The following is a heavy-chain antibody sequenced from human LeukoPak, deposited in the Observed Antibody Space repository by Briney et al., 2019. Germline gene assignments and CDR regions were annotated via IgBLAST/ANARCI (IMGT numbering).Heavy chain of an antibody. V-gene: IGHV3-33*06. CDR3: AKDQWSGSYYVLDY. D-gene: IGHD1-26*01. CDR1: GFTFSSYG. Sequence: AGGSLRLSCAASGFTFSSYGMHWVRQAPGKGLEWVAVIWYDGSNKYYADSVKGRFTISRDNSKNTLYLQMNSLRAEDTAVYYCAKDQWSGSYYVLDYWGQGTLVTVSS. J-gene: IGHJ4*02. CDR2: IWYDGSNK.